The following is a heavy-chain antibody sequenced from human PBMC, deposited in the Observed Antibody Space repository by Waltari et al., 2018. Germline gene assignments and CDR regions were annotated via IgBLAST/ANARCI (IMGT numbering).Heavy chain of an antibody. CDR2: SYHSGSP. V-gene: IGHV4-30-2*01. J-gene: IGHJ3*02. CDR3: ARGSGSRLGDAFDI. D-gene: IGHD3-10*01. Sequence: QLQLQESGSGLVKPSQTLSLTCAVSGGSISSGGYSWSWIRQPPGKGLEWIVYSYHSGSPYYNPPLKSRVTISVDRSKNQFSLKLSSVTAADTAVYYCARGSGSRLGDAFDIWGQGTMVTVSS. CDR1: GGSISSGGYS.